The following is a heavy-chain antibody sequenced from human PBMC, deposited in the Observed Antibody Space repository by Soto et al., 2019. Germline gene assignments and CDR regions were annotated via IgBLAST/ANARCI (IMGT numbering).Heavy chain of an antibody. D-gene: IGHD6-6*01. V-gene: IGHV3-64D*06. J-gene: IGHJ4*02. CDR2: ISSNGGST. Sequence: GGSLRLSCSASGFTFSSYAMHLVRQSPGKGLEYVSAISSNGGSTYYADSVKGRFTISRDNSKNTLYLQMSSLRAEDTAVYYCVKARVFEMLYFDYWGQGTLVTVSS. CDR1: GFTFSSYA. CDR3: VKARVFEMLYFDY.